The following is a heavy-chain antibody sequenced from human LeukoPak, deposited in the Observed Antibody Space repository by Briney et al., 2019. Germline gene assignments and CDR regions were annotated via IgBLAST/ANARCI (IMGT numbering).Heavy chain of an antibody. Sequence: ASVKVSYKASGYTFTSYDINWVRQATGQGLEWMGWMNPNSGNTGYAQKFQGRVAMTRNTSMSTAYMELSSLRSEDTAVYYCARSGAVAGSWFDPWGQGTLVTVSS. CDR1: GYTFTSYD. CDR3: ARSGAVAGSWFDP. J-gene: IGHJ5*02. V-gene: IGHV1-8*01. D-gene: IGHD6-19*01. CDR2: MNPNSGNT.